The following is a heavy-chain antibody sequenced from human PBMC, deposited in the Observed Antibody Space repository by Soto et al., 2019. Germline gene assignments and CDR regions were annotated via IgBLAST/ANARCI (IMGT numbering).Heavy chain of an antibody. Sequence: PGGSLRLSCAASGFTVSGYWMHWVRQAPGKGLTWVSRINSDGSEKYYVDSVKGRFTISRDNAKNSLYLQMNSLRAEDTAVYYCASLENGDWLTLDYWGQGTLVTVSS. CDR3: ASLENGDWLTLDY. CDR1: GFTVSGYW. D-gene: IGHD4-17*01. CDR2: INSDGSEK. J-gene: IGHJ4*02. V-gene: IGHV3-74*01.